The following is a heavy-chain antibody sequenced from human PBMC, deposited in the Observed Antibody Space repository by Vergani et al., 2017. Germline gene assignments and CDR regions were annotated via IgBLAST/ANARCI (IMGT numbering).Heavy chain of an antibody. V-gene: IGHV3-21*01. D-gene: IGHD1-26*01. CDR3: ARAFIVGATNYYYYYMDV. CDR2: ISSSSSYI. CDR1: GFTFSSYS. J-gene: IGHJ6*03. Sequence: EVQLVESGGGLVKPGGSLRLSCAASGFTFSSYSMNWVRQAPGKGLEWDSSISSSSSYIYYADSGNGRFTISRDNAKNSLYLQMNSLRAEDTAVYYCARAFIVGATNYYYYYMDVWGKGTTVTVSS.